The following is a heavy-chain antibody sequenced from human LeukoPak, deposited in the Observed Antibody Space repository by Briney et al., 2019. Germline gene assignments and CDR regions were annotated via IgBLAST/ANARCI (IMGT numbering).Heavy chain of an antibody. CDR1: GCSIRSGYY. Sequence: SETLSLTCTVSGCSIRSGYYWGWIRQPPGKGLEWIGSIYHSGSAYYNPSLKSRATISVDTSKNQFSLKLSSVTAADTAVYYCARDGKWGQGTLVTVSS. J-gene: IGHJ4*02. CDR3: ARDGK. D-gene: IGHD1-26*01. V-gene: IGHV4-38-2*02. CDR2: IYHSGSA.